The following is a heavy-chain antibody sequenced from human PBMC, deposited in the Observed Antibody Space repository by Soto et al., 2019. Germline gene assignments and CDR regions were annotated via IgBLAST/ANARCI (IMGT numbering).Heavy chain of an antibody. V-gene: IGHV4-31*03. CDR2: IYYSGDI. Sequence: PSETLSLTCTVSGGSISSGGYYWNWIRQPPGKGLEWIGYIYYSGDIYYSPSLKSRVTISLDTSKNQFSLKLNSVTAADTAVYYCASQAPFFCISTRCYDWFDPWGQGSLVPVSA. CDR3: ASQAPFFCISTRCYDWFDP. J-gene: IGHJ5*02. D-gene: IGHD2-2*01. CDR1: GGSISSGGYY.